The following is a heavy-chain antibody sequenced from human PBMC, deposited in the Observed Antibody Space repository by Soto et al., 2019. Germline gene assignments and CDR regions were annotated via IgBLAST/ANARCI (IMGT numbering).Heavy chain of an antibody. CDR2: IIPIFGTA. CDR3: ARVPSAVYSSSTGMDV. D-gene: IGHD6-13*01. J-gene: IGHJ6*02. Sequence: SVKVSCKASGGTFSSYAISWVRQAPGQGLEWMGGIIPIFGTANYAQKFQGRVTITADESTSTAYMKLSSLRSEDTAVYYCARVPSAVYSSSTGMDVWGQGTTVTVSS. V-gene: IGHV1-69*13. CDR1: GGTFSSYA.